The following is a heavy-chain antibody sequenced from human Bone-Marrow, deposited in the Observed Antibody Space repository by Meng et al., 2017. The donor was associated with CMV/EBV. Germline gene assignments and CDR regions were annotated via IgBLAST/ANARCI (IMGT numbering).Heavy chain of an antibody. J-gene: IGHJ4*02. CDR1: GFTFSSYA. V-gene: IGHV3-30*04. Sequence: LSLTCAASGFTFSSYAMHWVRQAPGKGLEWVAVISYDGSNKYYADSVKGRFTISRDNSKNTLYLQMNSLRAEDTAVYYCASGGDLTYWGQGTLVTVSS. CDR2: ISYDGSNK. CDR3: ASGGDLTY. D-gene: IGHD2-21*02.